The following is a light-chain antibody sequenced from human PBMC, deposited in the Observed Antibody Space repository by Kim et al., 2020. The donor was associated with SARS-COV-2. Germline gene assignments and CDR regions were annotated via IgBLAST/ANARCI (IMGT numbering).Light chain of an antibody. CDR1: SGHSSYA. V-gene: IGLV4-69*01. J-gene: IGLJ3*02. Sequence: SVELTCTLSSGHSSYAIAWHQQQPEKGPRYLMKLNSDGSHSKGDGIPDRFSGSSSGADRYLTISSLQSEDEADYYCQTWGTGIRVFGGGTQLTVL. CDR2: LNSDGSH. CDR3: QTWGTGIRV.